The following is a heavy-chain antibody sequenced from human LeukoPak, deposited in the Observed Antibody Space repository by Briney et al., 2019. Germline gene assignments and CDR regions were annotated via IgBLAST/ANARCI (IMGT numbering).Heavy chain of an antibody. J-gene: IGHJ4*02. CDR2: IYYSGST. Sequence: PSETLSLTCTVSGGSISSYYWSWIRQPPGKGLEWIGYIYYSGSTNYNPSLKSRVTISVDTSKNQFSLKLSSVTAADTAVYYCASSISGSWDCFDYWGQGTLVTVSS. V-gene: IGHV4-59*01. CDR1: GGSISSYY. CDR3: ASSISGSWDCFDY. D-gene: IGHD1-26*01.